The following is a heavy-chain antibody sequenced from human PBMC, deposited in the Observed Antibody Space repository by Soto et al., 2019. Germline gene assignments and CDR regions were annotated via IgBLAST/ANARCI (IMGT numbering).Heavy chain of an antibody. CDR3: AKDRRAGGNSAFYFDF. Sequence: GGSLRLSCAASGFKFSNYAMSWVRQAPGKGLEWVSLISATGGGTYYADSVKGRFTISRDNSHNTLHPQVHSLTAEDTAVYYCAKDRRAGGNSAFYFDFWGQGAQVTVSS. J-gene: IGHJ4*02. V-gene: IGHV3-23*01. CDR1: GFKFSNYA. D-gene: IGHD3-16*01. CDR2: ISATGGGT.